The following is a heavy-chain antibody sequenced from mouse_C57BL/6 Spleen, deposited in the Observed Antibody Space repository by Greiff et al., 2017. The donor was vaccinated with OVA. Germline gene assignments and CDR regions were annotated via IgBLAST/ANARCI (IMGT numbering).Heavy chain of an antibody. D-gene: IGHD2-1*01. CDR3: ARGHYGNSAWFAY. V-gene: IGHV1-69*01. Sequence: QVQLQQPGAELVMPGASVKLSCKASGYTFTSYWMHWVKQRPGQGLEWIGEIDPSDSYTNYNQKFKGKSTLTVDKSSSTAYMQLSILTSEDSAVYYCARGHYGNSAWFAYWGQGTLVTVSA. J-gene: IGHJ3*01. CDR1: GYTFTSYW. CDR2: IDPSDSYT.